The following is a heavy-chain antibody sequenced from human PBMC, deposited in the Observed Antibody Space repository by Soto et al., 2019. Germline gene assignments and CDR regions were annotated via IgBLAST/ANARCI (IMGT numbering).Heavy chain of an antibody. CDR1: GGSISSGGYY. Sequence: SETLSLTCTVSGGSISSGGYYWSWIRQHPGKGLEWIGYIYYSGSTYYNPPLKSRVTISVDTSKNQFSLKLSSVTAADTAVYYCARGRSGDYATYYYYYMDVWGKGTTVTVSS. CDR3: ARGRSGDYATYYYYYMDV. J-gene: IGHJ6*03. CDR2: IYYSGST. D-gene: IGHD4-17*01. V-gene: IGHV4-31*03.